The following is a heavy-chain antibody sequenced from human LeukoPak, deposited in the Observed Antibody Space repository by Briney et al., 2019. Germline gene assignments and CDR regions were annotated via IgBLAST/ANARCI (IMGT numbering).Heavy chain of an antibody. J-gene: IGHJ2*01. CDR3: ARSPDGFDL. CDR2: INSDGSEG. CDR1: GFTFSGFW. V-gene: IGHV3-7*03. Sequence: GGSLRLSCAVSGFTFSGFWMSWSRQAPGKGLEWVASINSDGSEGYYADVVKGRFTISRDNAKNSLYLQINSLRAEDTAVYYCARSPDGFDLWGRGTLVTVSS.